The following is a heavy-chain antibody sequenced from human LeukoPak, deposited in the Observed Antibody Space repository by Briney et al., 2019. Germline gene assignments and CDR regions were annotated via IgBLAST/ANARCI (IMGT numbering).Heavy chain of an antibody. J-gene: IGHJ6*02. CDR2: ICGSGNT. D-gene: IGHD5-12*01. V-gene: IGHV3-53*01. Sequence: GGSLRLSCAASGFTVSSNYMSWVRQAPGKGLEWVSVICGSGNTNSAESVKGRFTISRDNPKNTLYLQMNSLRAEDTAVYYCARDGYSGYDYSRANYYYYYAMDVWGQGTTVTVSS. CDR1: GFTVSSNY. CDR3: ARDGYSGYDYSRANYYYYYAMDV.